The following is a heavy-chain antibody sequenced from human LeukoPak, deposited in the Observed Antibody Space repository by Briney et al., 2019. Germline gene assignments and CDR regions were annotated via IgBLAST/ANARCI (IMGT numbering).Heavy chain of an antibody. V-gene: IGHV4-59*11. Sequence: SETLSLTYSVSGGSISRHSWSWIRQPPGKGLEWIGYIINTGSTNYNPSLESRVTISVDASKNQFSLKLSSVTAADTAVYYCARHYYGSGINWFDPWGQGTLVTVSS. CDR3: ARHYYGSGINWFDP. CDR2: IINTGST. CDR1: GGSISRHS. D-gene: IGHD3-10*01. J-gene: IGHJ5*02.